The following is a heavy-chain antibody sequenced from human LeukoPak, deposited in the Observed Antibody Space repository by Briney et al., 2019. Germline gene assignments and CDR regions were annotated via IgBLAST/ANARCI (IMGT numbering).Heavy chain of an antibody. J-gene: IGHJ2*01. V-gene: IGHV1-46*01. CDR3: ARVGGSSWYQWYFDL. CDR2: INPSGGST. D-gene: IGHD6-13*01. CDR1: GYTFTSYY. Sequence: ASVKVSCKASGYTFTSYYVHWVRQAPGQGLEWMGIINPSGGSTSYAQKFQGRVTMTRDTSTSTVYMELSSLRSEDTAVYYCARVGGSSWYQWYFDLRGRGTLVTVSS.